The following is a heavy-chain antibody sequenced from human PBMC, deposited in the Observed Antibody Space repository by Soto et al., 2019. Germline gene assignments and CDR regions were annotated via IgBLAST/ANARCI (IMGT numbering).Heavy chain of an antibody. CDR1: GFTFSSYS. D-gene: IGHD3-10*01. CDR2: ISSSNSYI. V-gene: IGHV3-21*01. Sequence: PGGSLRLSCAASGFTFSSYSMNWVRQAPGKGLEWVSSISSSNSYIYYSDSVKGRFTISRDNAKNSLYLQMNSLRAEDTAVYYCAILVNVLLWFGDKGAFDIWGQGTRVTVSS. CDR3: AILVNVLLWFGDKGAFDI. J-gene: IGHJ3*02.